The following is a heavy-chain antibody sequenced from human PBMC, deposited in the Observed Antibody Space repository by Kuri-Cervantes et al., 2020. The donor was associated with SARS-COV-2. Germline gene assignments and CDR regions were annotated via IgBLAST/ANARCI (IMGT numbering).Heavy chain of an antibody. CDR3: ARDFGYLNSYGYD. Sequence: GESLKISCAASGFTFSSYSMNWVRQAPGKGLEWVSYISSSSSTIYYADSVKGRFTISRDNAKNSLYLQMNSLRAEDTAVYYCARDFGYLNSYGYDWGQGTLVTVSS. V-gene: IGHV3-48*04. J-gene: IGHJ4*02. CDR2: ISSSSSTI. CDR1: GFTFSSYS. D-gene: IGHD5-18*01.